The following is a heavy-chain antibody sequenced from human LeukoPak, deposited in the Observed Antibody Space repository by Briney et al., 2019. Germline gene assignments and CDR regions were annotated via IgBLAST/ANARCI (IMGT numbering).Heavy chain of an antibody. CDR3: AREDYGDPDAFDI. CDR2: INHSGSI. V-gene: IGHV4-34*01. CDR1: GGSFSGYY. Sequence: PSETLSLTCAVYGGSFSGYYWSWIRQPPGKGLEWIGEINHSGSINYNPSLKSRVTISVDTSKNQFSLKLSSVTAADTAVYYCAREDYGDPDAFDIWGQGTMVTVSS. J-gene: IGHJ3*02. D-gene: IGHD4-17*01.